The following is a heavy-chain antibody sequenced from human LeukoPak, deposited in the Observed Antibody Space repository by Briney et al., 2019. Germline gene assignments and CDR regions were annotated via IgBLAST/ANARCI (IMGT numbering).Heavy chain of an antibody. CDR3: ARDYVEMATIYAY. J-gene: IGHJ4*02. V-gene: IGHV3-21*01. CDR1: GFTFSSYS. CDR2: ISSSSSYI. Sequence: GGSLRLSCAASGFTFSSYSMNWVRQAPGKGLEWVSSISSSSSYIYYADSVKGRFTISRDNAKNSLYLQMNSLRAEDTAVYYCARDYVEMATIYAYWGQGTLVTVSS. D-gene: IGHD5-24*01.